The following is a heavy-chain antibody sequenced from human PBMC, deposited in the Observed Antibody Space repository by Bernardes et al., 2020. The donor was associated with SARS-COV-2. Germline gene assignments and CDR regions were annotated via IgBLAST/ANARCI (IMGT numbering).Heavy chain of an antibody. V-gene: IGHV1-24*01. CDR2: FDPEDGET. Sequence: ASVKVSCKVSGYTLTELSMHWVRQAPGKGLEWMGGFDPEDGETIYAQKFQGRVTMTEDTSTDTAYMELSSLRSEDTAVYYCATATGGGSGSHKNYYYYYGMDVWRQGTTVTVSS. D-gene: IGHD3-10*01. J-gene: IGHJ6*02. CDR1: GYTLTELS. CDR3: ATATGGGSGSHKNYYYYYGMDV.